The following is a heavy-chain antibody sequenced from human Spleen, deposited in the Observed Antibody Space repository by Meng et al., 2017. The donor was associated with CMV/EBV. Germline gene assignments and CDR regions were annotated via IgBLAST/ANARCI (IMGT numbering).Heavy chain of an antibody. V-gene: IGHV3-23*03. CDR3: ARLGSYTNYYYGMDV. D-gene: IGHD1-26*01. CDR1: GFAFSTDA. Sequence: GESLKISCAASGFAFSTDAMTWVRQAPGKGLEWVSVIYSGGSSTYQADSVKGRFNISRDNSKNMVYLHMNSLRADDTARYYCARLGSYTNYYYGMDVWGQGTTVTVSS. CDR2: IYSGGSST. J-gene: IGHJ6*02.